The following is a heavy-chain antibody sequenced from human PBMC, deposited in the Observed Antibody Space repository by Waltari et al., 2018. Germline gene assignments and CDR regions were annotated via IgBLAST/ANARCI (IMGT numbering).Heavy chain of an antibody. D-gene: IGHD3-10*01. J-gene: IGHJ3*02. Sequence: QLQLQESGPGLVKPSETLSLTCPVPGGSISSSSSYWGWIRQPPGKGLEWIGSIYYSGSTYYNPSLKSRVTISVDTSKNQFSLKLSSVTAADTAVYYCARALLLHAFDIWGQGTMVTVSS. CDR2: IYYSGST. CDR3: ARALLLHAFDI. CDR1: GGSISSSSSY. V-gene: IGHV4-39*07.